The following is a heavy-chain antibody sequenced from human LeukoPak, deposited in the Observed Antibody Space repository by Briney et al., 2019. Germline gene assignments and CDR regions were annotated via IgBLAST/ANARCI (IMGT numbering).Heavy chain of an antibody. D-gene: IGHD2-2*01. CDR2: IYSGGST. V-gene: IGHV3-53*04. J-gene: IGHJ6*02. CDR1: GFTVRSNY. CDR3: ARDGRYCIITSCYGYYGMDV. Sequence: SGGSLRLSCAASGFTVRSNYMSWVRQAPGKGLEGVSVIYSGGSTYYADSAKGRFSISRQNTTNTLALQMHSLRHQDTAVYYCARDGRYCIITSCYGYYGMDVWGQGTTVTVTS.